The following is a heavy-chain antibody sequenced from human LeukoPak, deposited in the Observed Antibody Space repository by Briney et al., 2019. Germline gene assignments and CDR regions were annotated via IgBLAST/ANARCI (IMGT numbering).Heavy chain of an antibody. Sequence: ASETLSLTCAVYGGSFSGYYWSWIRQAPVKGLEWVSAISGSGGSTYYADSVKGRFTISRDNSKNTLYRQMNSLRAEDTAVYYCAKYIGQDSYYYGRDFWGQGPTVTVSS. V-gene: IGHV3-23*01. CDR2: ISGSGGST. CDR3: AKYIGQDSYYYGRDF. CDR1: GGSFSGYY. D-gene: IGHD5-12*01. J-gene: IGHJ6*02.